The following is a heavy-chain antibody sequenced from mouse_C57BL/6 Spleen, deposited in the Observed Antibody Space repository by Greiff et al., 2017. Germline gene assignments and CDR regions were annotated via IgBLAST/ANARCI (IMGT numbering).Heavy chain of an antibody. V-gene: IGHV1-53*01. J-gene: IGHJ4*01. CDR2: INPSNGGT. Sequence: VQLQEPGTELVKPGASVKLSCKASGYTFTSYWMHWVKQRPGQGLEWIGNINPSNGGTNYNEKFKSKATLTVDKSSSTAYMQLSSLTSEDSAVYDCARLGDGYYFTMDYWGQGTSVTVSS. CDR3: ARLGDGYYFTMDY. D-gene: IGHD2-3*01. CDR1: GYTFTSYW.